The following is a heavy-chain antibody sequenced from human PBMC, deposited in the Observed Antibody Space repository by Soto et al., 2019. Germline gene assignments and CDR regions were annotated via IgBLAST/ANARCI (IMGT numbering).Heavy chain of an antibody. D-gene: IGHD3-22*01. CDR1: GDIVSCIRAA. J-gene: IGHJ4*02. Sequence: SQTLSHPCGISGDIVSCIRAAWNWIVKSPSRELEEVARTYYSSKEYNDYAGYVTSRIPTNPDTSRNQFSLELNSVTPEAPAVYYCAREHYHHSSGQFDYWGQGHLV. CDR3: AREHYHHSSGQFDY. CDR2: TYYSSKEYN. V-gene: IGHV6-1*01.